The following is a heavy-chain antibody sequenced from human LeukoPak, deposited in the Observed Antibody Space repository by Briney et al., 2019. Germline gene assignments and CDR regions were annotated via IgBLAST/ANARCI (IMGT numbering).Heavy chain of an antibody. CDR2: IYYSGST. Sequence: SETLSLTCTVSGGSISSYYWGWIRQPPGKGLGWIGSIYYSGSTYYNPSLKSRVTISVDTSKNQFSLKLSSVTAADTAVYYCAREGKYYDRSGYFYHYWSQGTQVTVSS. CDR3: AREGKYYDRSGYFYHY. J-gene: IGHJ4*02. CDR1: GGSISSYY. V-gene: IGHV4-39*02. D-gene: IGHD3-22*01.